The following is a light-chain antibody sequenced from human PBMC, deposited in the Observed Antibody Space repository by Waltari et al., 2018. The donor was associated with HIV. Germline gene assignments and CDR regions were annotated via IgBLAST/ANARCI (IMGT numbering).Light chain of an antibody. J-gene: IGLJ2*01. V-gene: IGLV2-23*01. Sequence: QSALPQPASVSGSPGQSITIPCPGTSTDVGTYHLFSWYQQHPRTAPKPILSEVSKRPSGVSHRFSGSKSGNTASLTISGLRPEDEADYYCSSFGGGNTLLLAAGTKLTVL. CDR2: EVS. CDR1: STDVGTYHL. CDR3: SSFGGGNTLL.